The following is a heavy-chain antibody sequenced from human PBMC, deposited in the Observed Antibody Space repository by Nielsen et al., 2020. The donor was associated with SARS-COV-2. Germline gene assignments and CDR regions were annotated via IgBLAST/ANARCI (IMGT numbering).Heavy chain of an antibody. CDR2: IDPSDSYT. V-gene: IGHV5-10-1*01. CDR1: GYSFTSYW. D-gene: IGHD2-2*02. J-gene: IGHJ6*03. CDR3: ARLAGYCSSTSCYRYYYYYMDV. Sequence: GESLKISCKGSGYSFTSYWISWVRQMPGKGLEWMGRIDPSDSYTNYSPSFQGHVTISADKSISTAYLQWSSLKASDTAMYYCARLAGYCSSTSCYRYYYYYMDVWGKGTTVTVSS.